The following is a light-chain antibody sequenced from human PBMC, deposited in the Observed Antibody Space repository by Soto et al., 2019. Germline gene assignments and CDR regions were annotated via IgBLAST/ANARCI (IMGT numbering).Light chain of an antibody. V-gene: IGKV1-12*01. CDR2: GAS. J-gene: IGKJ4*01. CDR1: QGLGVW. CDR3: QQAYSFPLT. Sequence: DIQMTQSPSSVSASVGDRVTITCRASQGLGVWLGWYQQKPGKAPQLLIFGASGLQTEVTSRFSGSGSGTDFTLTISSLQPEDFATYYCQQAYSFPLTFGGGTKVDIK.